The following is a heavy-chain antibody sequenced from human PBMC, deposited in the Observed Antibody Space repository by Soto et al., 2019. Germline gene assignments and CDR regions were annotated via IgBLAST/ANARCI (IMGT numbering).Heavy chain of an antibody. D-gene: IGHD2-15*01. CDR2: ISYDGSNK. Sequence: GGSLRLSCAASGFTFSSYGMHRVRQAPGKGLEWVAVISYDGSNKYYADSVKGRFTISRDNSKNTLYLQMNSLRAEDTAVYYCAKEMFKGRVVVAATGSQFDYWGQGTLVTVSS. CDR3: AKEMFKGRVVVAATGSQFDY. CDR1: GFTFSSYG. V-gene: IGHV3-30*18. J-gene: IGHJ4*02.